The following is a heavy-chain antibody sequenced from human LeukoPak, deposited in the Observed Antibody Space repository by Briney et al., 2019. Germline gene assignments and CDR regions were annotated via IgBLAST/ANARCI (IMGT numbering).Heavy chain of an antibody. CDR3: AQEILPYDY. CDR1: GFTCSIHA. V-gene: IGHV3-23*01. J-gene: IGHJ4*02. Sequence: GASLILSCAVSGFTCSIHAMTWTPQAPGKGLNWLSGISIGESTFYAYSVNGRFTISRDKSKNTLNLQMNSMRAEDTTVYYCAQEILPYDYWGQGTLVTVSS. CDR2: ISIGEST.